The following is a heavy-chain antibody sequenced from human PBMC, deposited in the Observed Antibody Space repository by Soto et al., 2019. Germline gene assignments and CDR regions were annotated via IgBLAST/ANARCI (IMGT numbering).Heavy chain of an antibody. CDR2: ISPKSGGT. CDR1: GYNFIDYY. J-gene: IGHJ4*02. D-gene: IGHD3-9*01. Sequence: QVQLVQSGAEVKKPGASVKVSCEASGYNFIDYYIHWVRQAPGQGFEWVGRISPKSGGTNSAQKFEGRVNMTWDTSLNTAYMELSSLKSDDTAVYYCARPPGYISDWYYFDLWGQGTRVTVSS. CDR3: ARPPGYISDWYYFDL. V-gene: IGHV1-2*02.